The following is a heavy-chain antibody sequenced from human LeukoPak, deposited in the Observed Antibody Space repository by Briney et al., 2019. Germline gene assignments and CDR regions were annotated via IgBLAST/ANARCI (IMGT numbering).Heavy chain of an antibody. J-gene: IGHJ4*02. CDR1: GGTFSSYA. CDR2: IIPIFGTA. V-gene: IGHV1-69*01. D-gene: IGHD6-19*01. CDR3: ARDGIAVAGTVY. Sequence: SVKVSCRASGGTFSSYAISWVRQAPGQGLEWMGGIIPIFGTANYAQKFQGRVTITADESASTAYMELSSLRSEDTAVYYCARDGIAVAGTVYWGQGTLVTVSS.